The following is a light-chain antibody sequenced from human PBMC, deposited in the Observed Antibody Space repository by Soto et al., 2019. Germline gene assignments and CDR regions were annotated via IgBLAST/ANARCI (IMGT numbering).Light chain of an antibody. CDR1: QSVSSN. CDR3: QQYNNWPPT. CDR2: VAS. V-gene: IGKV3-15*01. Sequence: EIVMTQSPATLSVSPGERATLSCRASQSVSSNLAWYQQKPGQAPRLLIYVASTRATGIPARFSGGGSGTEFTLSIGSLQSEDFAVYYCQQYNNWPPTFGQGTKVDIK. J-gene: IGKJ1*01.